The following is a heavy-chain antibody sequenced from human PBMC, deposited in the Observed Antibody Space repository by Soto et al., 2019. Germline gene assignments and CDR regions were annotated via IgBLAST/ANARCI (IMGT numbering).Heavy chain of an antibody. V-gene: IGHV3-74*01. CDR3: ARVYSGSSEALFDP. CDR2: INSDGSST. J-gene: IGHJ5*02. CDR1: GFTFSSYW. Sequence: HPGGSLRLSCAASGFTFSSYWMHWVRQAPGKGLVWVSRINSDGSSTSYADSVKGRFTISRDNAKNTLYLQMNSLRAEDTAVYYCARVYSGSSEALFDPWGQGTLVTVSS. D-gene: IGHD1-26*01.